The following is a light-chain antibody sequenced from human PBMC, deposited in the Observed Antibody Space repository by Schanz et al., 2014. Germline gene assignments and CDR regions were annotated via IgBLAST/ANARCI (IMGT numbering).Light chain of an antibody. CDR2: DVN. CDR3: SSYAGNYIWV. J-gene: IGLJ3*02. V-gene: IGLV2-11*01. Sequence: QSALTQPRSVSGSPGQSVTISCTGTSIDVGGYDYVSWYQQHPGKAPKLMIYDVNRRPSGVPDRYSGSKSGNTASLTISGLQADDEADYYCSSYAGNYIWVFGGGTKLTVL. CDR1: SIDVGGYDY.